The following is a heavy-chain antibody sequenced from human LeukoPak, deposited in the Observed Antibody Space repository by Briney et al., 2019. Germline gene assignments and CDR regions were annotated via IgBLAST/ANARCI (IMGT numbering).Heavy chain of an antibody. CDR2: IRYDGSNK. CDR3: AVEKGDSPDY. J-gene: IGHJ4*02. CDR1: GFTFSSYG. D-gene: IGHD3-22*01. Sequence: PGGSLRLSCAASGFTFSSYGMHWVRQAPGKGLEWVAFIRYDGSNKYYADSVKGRFTISRDNSKNTLYLQMNSLRAEDTAVYYCAVEKGDSPDYWGQGTLVTVSS. V-gene: IGHV3-30*02.